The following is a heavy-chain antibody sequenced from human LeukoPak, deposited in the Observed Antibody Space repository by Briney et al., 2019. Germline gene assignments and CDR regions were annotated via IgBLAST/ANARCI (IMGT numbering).Heavy chain of an antibody. D-gene: IGHD1-26*01. Sequence: GGSLRLSCAASGFTFSSYAMHWVRQAPGKGLEWVAVISYDGSNKHYADSVKGRFTISRDNARNSLYLQMNSLRAEDTAIYYCARDYEAGAIDYWGQGTLVTVSS. J-gene: IGHJ4*02. CDR2: ISYDGSNK. V-gene: IGHV3-30-3*01. CDR1: GFTFSSYA. CDR3: ARDYEAGAIDY.